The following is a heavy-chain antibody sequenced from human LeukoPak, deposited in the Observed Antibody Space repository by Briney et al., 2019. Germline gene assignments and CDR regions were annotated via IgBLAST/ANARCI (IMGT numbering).Heavy chain of an antibody. CDR2: ISYDGSNK. CDR3: VKDRTQWNSHRFDS. CDR1: GFTFSSYG. D-gene: IGHD1-7*01. J-gene: IGHJ5*02. V-gene: IGHV3-30*18. Sequence: LPGGSLRLSCAASGFTFSSYGMHWVRQAPGKGLEWVAVISYDGSNKYYADSVKGRFTISRDNSKNTLYLQMNSLRAEDTAVYYCVKDRTQWNSHRFDSWGQGTLVIVSS.